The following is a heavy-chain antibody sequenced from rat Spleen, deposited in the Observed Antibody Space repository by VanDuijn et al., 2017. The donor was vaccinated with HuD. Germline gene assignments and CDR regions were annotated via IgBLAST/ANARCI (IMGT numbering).Heavy chain of an antibody. J-gene: IGHJ2*01. V-gene: IGHV3-1*01. Sequence: EVQLQESGPDLVKPSQSLSLTCSVTGYSITSNYWGWIRKFPGNKMEWLGYISYSGSTSYRPSLKTRISITRDTSKNQFLLQLNSVSTEDTATYYCARWTRYFDYWGQGVMVTVSS. CDR3: ARWTRYFDY. D-gene: IGHD1-4*01. CDR2: ISYSGST. CDR1: GYSITSNY.